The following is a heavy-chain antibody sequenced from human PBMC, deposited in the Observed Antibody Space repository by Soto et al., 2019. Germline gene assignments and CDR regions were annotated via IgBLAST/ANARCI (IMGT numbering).Heavy chain of an antibody. CDR2: LIHGGST. CDR3: AGSPLGYDYVRQTWREVGDSFDI. D-gene: IGHD3-16*01. Sequence: SETLSLTCAIYGASLGGFHWTWLRQAPGKGLEWIGELIHGGSTNYNPSLKGRVSFSLDTSKNQFSLHLMSVTAADTAVYYCAGSPLGYDYVRQTWREVGDSFDIWGRGTLVTVSS. J-gene: IGHJ3*02. V-gene: IGHV4-34*12. CDR1: GASLGGFH.